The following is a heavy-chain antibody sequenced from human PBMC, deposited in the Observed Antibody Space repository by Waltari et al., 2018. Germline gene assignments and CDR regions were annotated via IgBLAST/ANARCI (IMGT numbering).Heavy chain of an antibody. D-gene: IGHD1-1*01. CDR2: IYTGEMT. Sequence: VRLVESGGGLIHPGVCVRLPCAASGLNLSNNYMHWVRQAPGKGLEWVSVIYTGEMTYYSDAVKGRFTISRDISKNMVYLQMNNLRAEDTALYYCARDTTSRERAGDWGQGTLVTVSS. CDR1: GLNLSNNY. J-gene: IGHJ4*02. V-gene: IGHV3-53*01. CDR3: ARDTTSRERAGD.